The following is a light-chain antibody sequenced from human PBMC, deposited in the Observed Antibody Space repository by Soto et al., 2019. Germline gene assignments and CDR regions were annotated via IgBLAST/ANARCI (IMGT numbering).Light chain of an antibody. CDR3: AAWDDSLSGVL. Sequence: QLVLSQPPSASGTPGQRVSVSCSGSSSNIGSNYVYWYQQLPSTAPKLLIYRSNQRPSGVPDRFTGSKSGTSASLVISGLRSEDEAVYFCAAWDDSLSGVLFGGGTKLTVL. J-gene: IGLJ2*01. V-gene: IGLV1-47*01. CDR1: SSNIGSNY. CDR2: RSN.